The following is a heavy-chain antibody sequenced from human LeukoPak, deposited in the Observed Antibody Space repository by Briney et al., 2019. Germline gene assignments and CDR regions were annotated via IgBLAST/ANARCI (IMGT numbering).Heavy chain of an antibody. D-gene: IGHD6-19*01. J-gene: IGHJ4*02. V-gene: IGHV1-69*05. CDR2: IIPIFGTA. CDR1: GGTFSSYA. CDR3: ARDGYSSGWYVRGFDY. Sequence: SVKVSCKASGGTFSSYAISWVRQAPGQGLEWMGRIIPIFGTANYAEKFQGRVTITTDESTSTAYMELSSLRSEDTAVYYCARDGYSSGWYVRGFDYWGQGTLVTVSS.